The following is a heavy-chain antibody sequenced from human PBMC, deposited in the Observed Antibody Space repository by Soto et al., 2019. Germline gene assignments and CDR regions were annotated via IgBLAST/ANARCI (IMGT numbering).Heavy chain of an antibody. D-gene: IGHD3-22*01. CDR3: ARHSSSGYYVSSAFDI. CDR1: GYSFTRYW. V-gene: IGHV5-51*01. CDR2: IYPGDSDT. Sequence: GESLKISCEGSGYSFTRYWIGWVRQMPGKGLEWMGIIYPGDSDTRYSPSFQGQVTISADKSISTAYLQWSSLKASDTAMYYCARHSSSGYYVSSAFDIWGQGTMVTVSS. J-gene: IGHJ3*02.